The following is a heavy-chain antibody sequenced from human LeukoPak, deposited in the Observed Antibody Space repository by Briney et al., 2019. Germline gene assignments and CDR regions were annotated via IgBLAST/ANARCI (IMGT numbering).Heavy chain of an antibody. D-gene: IGHD3-10*01. CDR2: ISYDGSNK. Sequence: GGSLRLSCAASGFTFSSYGMHWVRQAPGKGLEWVAFISYDGSNKYYADSVKGRFTISRDNSKNTLYLQMNSLRAEDTAVYYCAKDRGLWFPHGMDVWGQGTTVTVSS. CDR3: AKDRGLWFPHGMDV. J-gene: IGHJ6*02. V-gene: IGHV3-30*18. CDR1: GFTFSSYG.